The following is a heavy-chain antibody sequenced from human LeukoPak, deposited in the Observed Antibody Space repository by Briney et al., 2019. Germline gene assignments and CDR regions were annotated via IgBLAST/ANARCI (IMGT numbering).Heavy chain of an antibody. CDR1: GGSITGYY. CDR2: IYYSGST. Sequence: PSETLSLTCTVSGGSITGYYWSWIRQPPGKGLEWIGYIYYSGSTNYSPSLKSRVTISVDTSKNQFSLNLSSVTAADTAVYYCARDSVADGYYHLDYWGQGTLVTVSS. D-gene: IGHD5-24*01. V-gene: IGHV4-59*01. J-gene: IGHJ4*02. CDR3: ARDSVADGYYHLDY.